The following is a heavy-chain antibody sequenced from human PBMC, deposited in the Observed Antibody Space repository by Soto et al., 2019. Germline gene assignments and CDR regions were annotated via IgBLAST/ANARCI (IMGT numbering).Heavy chain of an antibody. CDR3: ARHRAYPYHFDY. CDR2: IDWEDDK. J-gene: IGHJ4*02. V-gene: IGHV2-70*04. Sequence: GPTLVNPTQTLTLTCTFSGFSLSTTGMSVSWFRQPPGKALEWLAHIDWEDDKFYSTSLETRLTISKDTSKNQVVLTMTNMEPVDTATYFCARHRAYPYHFDYWGQGALVTV. CDR1: GFSLSTTGMS. D-gene: IGHD3-10*01.